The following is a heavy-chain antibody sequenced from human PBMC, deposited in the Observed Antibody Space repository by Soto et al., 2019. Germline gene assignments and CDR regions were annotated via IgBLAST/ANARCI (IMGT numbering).Heavy chain of an antibody. V-gene: IGHV4-34*01. J-gene: IGHJ6*02. D-gene: IGHD3-3*01. CDR3: SRNWGHVLRFLEWSTPVYGMDV. CDR1: GGSFSGYY. CDR2: INHSGST. Sequence: SETLSLTCAVYGGSFSGYYWSWIRQPPGKGLEWIGEINHSGSTNYNPSLKSRVTISVDTSKNQFSLKLSSVTAADTAVYYCSRNWGHVLRFLEWSTPVYGMDVWGQGTTVT.